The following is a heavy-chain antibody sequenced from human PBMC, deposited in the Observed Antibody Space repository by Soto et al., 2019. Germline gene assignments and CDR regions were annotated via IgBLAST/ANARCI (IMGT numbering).Heavy chain of an antibody. V-gene: IGHV3-23*01. Sequence: EVQLLESGGGLVQPGGSLRLSCAASGFIFDNYAMSWVRQAPGKGLEWVSAVSGSGGRTFYADSVKGRFTISRDNSKNTLYLQMNSLRAEDTAVYYCAKDFVNYYDSSGYYYRPQVYFDYWGQGTLVTVSS. D-gene: IGHD3-22*01. J-gene: IGHJ4*02. CDR2: VSGSGGRT. CDR1: GFIFDNYA. CDR3: AKDFVNYYDSSGYYYRPQVYFDY.